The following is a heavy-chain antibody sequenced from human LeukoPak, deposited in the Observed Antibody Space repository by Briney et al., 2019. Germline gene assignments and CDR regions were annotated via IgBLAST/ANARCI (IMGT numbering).Heavy chain of an antibody. D-gene: IGHD3-22*01. Sequence: SETLSLTCTVSGGSISSYYWSWIRQPPGKGLEWIGRIYTSGSTNYNPSLKSRVTMSVDTSKNQFSLKLSSVTAADTAVYYCATGYTYYYDSSGSGAFDIWGQGTMVTVSS. CDR1: GGSISSYY. J-gene: IGHJ3*02. CDR3: ATGYTYYYDSSGSGAFDI. CDR2: IYTSGST. V-gene: IGHV4-4*07.